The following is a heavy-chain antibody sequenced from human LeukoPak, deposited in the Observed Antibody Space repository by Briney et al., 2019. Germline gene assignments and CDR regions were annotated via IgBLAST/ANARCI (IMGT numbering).Heavy chain of an antibody. J-gene: IGHJ4*02. CDR2: IYYSGST. CDR1: GGSISSSSYY. D-gene: IGHD6-19*01. V-gene: IGHV4-39*01. CDR3: ARVVYSSGWYLDY. Sequence: PSETLSLTCTVSGGSISSSSYYWGWIRQPPGKGLEWIGSIYYSGSTYYNPSLKSRVTISVDTSKNQFSLKLSSVTAADTAVYYCARVVYSSGWYLDYWGQGTLVTVSS.